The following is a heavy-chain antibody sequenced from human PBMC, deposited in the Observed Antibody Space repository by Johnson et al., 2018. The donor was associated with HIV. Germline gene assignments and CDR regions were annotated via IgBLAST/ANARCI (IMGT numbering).Heavy chain of an antibody. CDR2: ISSSGGTI. D-gene: IGHD3-22*01. Sequence: QVQLVESGGGLVQPGGSLRLSCAASRFTFSDYYMSWIRQTPGKGLEWVSYISSSGGTIYYADSVKGRFSISRDNAKNSLYLQMNSPRAEDTAVYYCARDRGYWDAFDIWGQGTMGTVSS. J-gene: IGHJ3*02. V-gene: IGHV3-11*04. CDR1: RFTFSDYY. CDR3: ARDRGYWDAFDI.